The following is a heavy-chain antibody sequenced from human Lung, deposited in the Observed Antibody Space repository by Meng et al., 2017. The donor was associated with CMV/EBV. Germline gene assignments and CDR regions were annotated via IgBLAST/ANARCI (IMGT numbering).Heavy chain of an antibody. D-gene: IGHD2-15*01. J-gene: IGHJ3*01. CDR1: GFSFSTFT. V-gene: IGHV3-23*01. CDR3: AKGVTSGAPYRAFDL. Sequence: GGSXRLXCAASGFSFSTFTMGWVRQAPGKGLEWVSTFDVNGGATFYSDSVKGRFTISRDTSENTLYLQMNSLRVDDTALYYCAKGVTSGAPYRAFDLLGQGTKVTVSS. CDR2: FDVNGGAT.